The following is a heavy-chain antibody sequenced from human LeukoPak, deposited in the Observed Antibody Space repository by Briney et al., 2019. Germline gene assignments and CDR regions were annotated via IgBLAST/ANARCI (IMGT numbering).Heavy chain of an antibody. V-gene: IGHV3-30-3*01. CDR3: ARPQTTVTTLFASDY. D-gene: IGHD4-17*01. Sequence: GGSLRLSCAASGFTFSSYAMHWVRQAPGKGLEWVAVISYDGSNKYYADSVKGRFTISRDNSKNTLYLQMNSLRAEDTAVYYCARPQTTVTTLFASDYWGQGTLVTVSS. CDR1: GFTFSSYA. J-gene: IGHJ4*02. CDR2: ISYDGSNK.